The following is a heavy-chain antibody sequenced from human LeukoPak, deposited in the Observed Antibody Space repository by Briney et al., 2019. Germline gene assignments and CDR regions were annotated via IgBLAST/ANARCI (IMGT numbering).Heavy chain of an antibody. D-gene: IGHD1-26*01. CDR1: GFTFSSYW. V-gene: IGHV3-7*01. CDR2: IKQDGSEK. Sequence: GGSLRLSCAASGFTFSSYWMSWVRQAPGKGLEWVANIKQDGSEKYYVDSVKGRFTISRDNAKNSLYLQMNSLRAEDTAVYYCAFYSGSYAEDAFDIWGQGTMITVSS. CDR3: AFYSGSYAEDAFDI. J-gene: IGHJ3*02.